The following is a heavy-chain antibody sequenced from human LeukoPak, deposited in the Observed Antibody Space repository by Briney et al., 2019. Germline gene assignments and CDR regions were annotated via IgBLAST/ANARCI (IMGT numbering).Heavy chain of an antibody. J-gene: IGHJ4*02. V-gene: IGHV7-4-1*02. CDR1: GYTFTSYA. Sequence: GASVKVSCKASGYTFTSYAMNWVRQAPGQRLEWMGWINTNTGNPTYAQGFTGRFVFSLDTSVSTAYLQISSLKAEDTAVYYCARGFSKDQVVVAAHWGQGTLVTVSS. CDR3: ARGFSKDQVVVAAH. CDR2: INTNTGNP. D-gene: IGHD2-15*01.